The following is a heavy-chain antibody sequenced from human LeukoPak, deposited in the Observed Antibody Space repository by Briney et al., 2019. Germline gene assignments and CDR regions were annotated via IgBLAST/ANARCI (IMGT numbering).Heavy chain of an antibody. CDR2: IYYSGST. CDR1: GGSISSGGYY. Sequence: SETLSLTCTVSGGSISSGGYYWSWIRQHPGKGLEWIGYIYYSGSTYYNPSLKSRVTISVDTSKNQFSLKLSSVTAADTAVYYCARASRMGAVFDSWGQGALVTVSS. J-gene: IGHJ4*02. V-gene: IGHV4-31*03. CDR3: ARASRMGAVFDS. D-gene: IGHD3-16*01.